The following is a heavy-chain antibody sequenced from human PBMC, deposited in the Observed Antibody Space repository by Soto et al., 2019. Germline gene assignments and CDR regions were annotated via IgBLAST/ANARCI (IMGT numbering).Heavy chain of an antibody. J-gene: IGHJ4*02. CDR2: ISGSGGST. D-gene: IGHD3-9*01. CDR3: AKADSGSHLTGYLYYFDY. CDR1: GFTFSSYA. V-gene: IGHV3-23*01. Sequence: GGSLRLSCAASGFTFSSYAMSWVRQAPGKGLEWVSAISGSGGSTYYADSVKGRFTISRDNSKNTLYLQMNSLRAEDTAVYYCAKADSGSHLTGYLYYFDYWGQGTLVTVSS.